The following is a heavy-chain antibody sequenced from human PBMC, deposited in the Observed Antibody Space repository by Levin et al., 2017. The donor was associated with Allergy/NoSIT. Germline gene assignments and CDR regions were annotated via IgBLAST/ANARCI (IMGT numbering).Heavy chain of an antibody. CDR2: VCDGGST. CDR1: GGSMSNYC. J-gene: IGHJ4*02. D-gene: IGHD4-17*01. V-gene: IGHV4-59*01. CDR3: SRASYGNHFDY. Sequence: SETLSLTCTVSGGSMSNYCWSWIRQPPGKGLEFLGYVCDGGSTSYNPSLKGRVTISIDTSRNQFSLNLSPVTGADTAVYYCSRASYGNHFDYWGQGTLVAVSS.